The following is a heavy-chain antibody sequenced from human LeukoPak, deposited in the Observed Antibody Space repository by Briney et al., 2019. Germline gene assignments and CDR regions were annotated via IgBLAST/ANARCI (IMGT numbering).Heavy chain of an antibody. D-gene: IGHD3-16*02. Sequence: ASVKVSCKASGGTFSSYAISWVRQAPGQGLEWMGGIIPIFGTANYAQKFQGRVTITADESTSTAYMELSSLRSEDAAVYYCAREHSLLFDYWGQGTLVTVSS. V-gene: IGHV1-69*13. CDR3: AREHSLLFDY. CDR1: GGTFSSYA. J-gene: IGHJ4*02. CDR2: IIPIFGTA.